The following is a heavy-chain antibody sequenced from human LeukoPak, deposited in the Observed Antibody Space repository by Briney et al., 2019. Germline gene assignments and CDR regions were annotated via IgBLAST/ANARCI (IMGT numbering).Heavy chain of an antibody. Sequence: GGPLTLSCAASGFAFSSYSMNWVRQAPGKGLEWVSYISSISTPIYYANSVKGRFTMSRDNARNSLYLQMNSLRTEDTAVYYCARESISGARDFDYWGQGTLVTVSS. CDR2: ISSISTPI. D-gene: IGHD3-10*01. CDR3: ARESISGARDFDY. CDR1: GFAFSSYS. V-gene: IGHV3-48*01. J-gene: IGHJ4*02.